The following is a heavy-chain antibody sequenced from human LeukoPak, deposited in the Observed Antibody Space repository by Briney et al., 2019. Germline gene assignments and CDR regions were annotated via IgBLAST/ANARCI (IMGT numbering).Heavy chain of an antibody. V-gene: IGHV4-34*01. CDR2: INHSGST. Sequence: PSETLSLTCAVYGGSFSGYYWTWIRQPPGKGLEWIGEINHSGSTNYNPSLKSRVTISVDTSKNQFSLKLSSVTAADTAVYYCARRRLSYDILTGYYKGWFDPLGPGNPGHRLL. CDR1: GGSFSGYY. J-gene: IGHJ5*02. CDR3: ARRRLSYDILTGYYKGWFDP. D-gene: IGHD3-9*01.